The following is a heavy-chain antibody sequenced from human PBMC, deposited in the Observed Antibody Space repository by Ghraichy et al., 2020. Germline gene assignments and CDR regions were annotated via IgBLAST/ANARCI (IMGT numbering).Heavy chain of an antibody. J-gene: IGHJ3*02. CDR3: AKEYSSSPTYNEAFDI. V-gene: IGHV3-30*18. CDR1: GFTFSSYG. D-gene: IGHD6-13*01. Sequence: GGSLRLSCAASGFTFSSYGMHWVRQAPGRGLEWVAVISYDGRNKYYADSVKGRFTVSRDNSQNTLYLQMNSPRAEDTAVYYCAKEYSSSPTYNEAFDIWGQGTMVTVSS. CDR2: ISYDGRNK.